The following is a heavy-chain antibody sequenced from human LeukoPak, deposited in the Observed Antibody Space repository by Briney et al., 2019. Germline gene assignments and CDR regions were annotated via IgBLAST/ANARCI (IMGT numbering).Heavy chain of an antibody. J-gene: IGHJ3*02. CDR3: ASGLGYCSGGSCYQDAFDI. V-gene: IGHV1-69*05. Sequence: VASVKVSCKASGGTFSSYAISWVRQAPGQGLEWMGGIIPIFGTANYAQKFQGRVTITTDESTSTAYMELSSLRPEDTAVYYCASGLGYCSGGSCYQDAFDIWGQGTMVTVSS. CDR2: IIPIFGTA. CDR1: GGTFSSYA. D-gene: IGHD2-15*01.